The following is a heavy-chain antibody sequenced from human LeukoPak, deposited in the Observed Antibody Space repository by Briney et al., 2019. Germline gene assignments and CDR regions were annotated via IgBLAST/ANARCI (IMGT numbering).Heavy chain of an antibody. J-gene: IGHJ6*03. D-gene: IGHD2-2*01. Sequence: GGSLRLSCAASGFTFSSYGMNWVRQAPGKGLEWVAFIRYDGSNEYYADSVKGRFTISRDKDTLYLQMNSLRVEDTAVYYCAKMHCSTTSCPYYMDVWGNGTTVTVSS. V-gene: IGHV3-30*02. CDR2: IRYDGSNE. CDR1: GFTFSSYG. CDR3: AKMHCSTTSCPYYMDV.